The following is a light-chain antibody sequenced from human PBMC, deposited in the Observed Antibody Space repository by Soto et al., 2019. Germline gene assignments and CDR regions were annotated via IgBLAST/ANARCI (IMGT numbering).Light chain of an antibody. J-gene: IGKJ1*01. Sequence: NQMTQSPSPPSPSVGGRGTDTFRASHNIERWMAWYQQKPGKAPSLLIFDASTLHSGVPSRFSGSGSGTDFTLTISSLQPDDFATYYCQQFAISTTFGQGTKV. CDR2: DAS. CDR1: HNIERW. CDR3: QQFAISTT. V-gene: IGKV1-5*01.